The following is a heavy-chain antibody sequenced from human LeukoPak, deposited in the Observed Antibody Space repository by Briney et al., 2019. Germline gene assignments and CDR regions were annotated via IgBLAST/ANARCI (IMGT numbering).Heavy chain of an antibody. CDR3: ARDSGYYYGSGSYPPYYMDV. J-gene: IGHJ6*03. CDR2: INPNSGGT. V-gene: IGHV1-2*02. CDR1: GYTFTGYY. D-gene: IGHD3-10*01. Sequence: ASVKVSCKASGYTFTGYYMHWVRQAPGQGLEWMGWINPNSGGTNYAQKFQGRVTMTRDTSISTAYMELSRLRSDDTAVYYCARDSGYYYGSGSYPPYYMDVWAKGPRSPSP.